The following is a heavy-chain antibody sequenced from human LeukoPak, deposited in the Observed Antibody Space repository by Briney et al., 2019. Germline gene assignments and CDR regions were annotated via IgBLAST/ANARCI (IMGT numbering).Heavy chain of an antibody. D-gene: IGHD6-19*01. V-gene: IGHV4-59*01. Sequence: SETLSHTCTVSGGSISSYYWSWIRQPPGKGLEWIGYIYYTGSTSYNPSLKSRVTISVDTSKNQFSLKLSSVTAADTAMYYCATEGKEGGYYSSGTLGTFDIWGQGTMVTVSS. CDR1: GGSISSYY. CDR2: IYYTGST. CDR3: ATEGKEGGYYSSGTLGTFDI. J-gene: IGHJ3*02.